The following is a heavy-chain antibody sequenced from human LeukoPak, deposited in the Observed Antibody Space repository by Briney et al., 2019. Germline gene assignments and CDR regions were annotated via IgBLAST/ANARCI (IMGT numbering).Heavy chain of an antibody. V-gene: IGHV5-51*01. D-gene: IGHD6-13*01. CDR3: AGPGTKGSSWYVDY. J-gene: IGHJ4*02. Sequence: GESLKNSFKGFGYSFTSYWIGWGRPMPGKGLGWVGVIYPGDSDTRYSPSFQGPVTISADKSISTAYLQWSSLKASDTAMYYCAGPGTKGSSWYVDYWGQGTLVTVSS. CDR1: GYSFTSYW. CDR2: IYPGDSDT.